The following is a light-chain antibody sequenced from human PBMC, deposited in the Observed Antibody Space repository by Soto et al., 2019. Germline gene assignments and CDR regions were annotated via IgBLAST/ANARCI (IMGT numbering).Light chain of an antibody. CDR1: QSLITRY. Sequence: EIVLTQSPGTLSLFPGERATLSCRASQSLITRYLAWYQQKPGQAPRLLIYGASSRATGIPDRFSGSGSGTDFTLTIRRLEPEDFAVYSCQQYVTSPTFGQGTRLEIK. V-gene: IGKV3-20*01. CDR3: QQYVTSPT. CDR2: GAS. J-gene: IGKJ5*01.